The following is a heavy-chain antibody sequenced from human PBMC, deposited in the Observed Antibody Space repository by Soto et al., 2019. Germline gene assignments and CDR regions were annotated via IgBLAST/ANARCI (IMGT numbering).Heavy chain of an antibody. CDR1: SDSITNYY. CDR3: ARVGGSRGWY. D-gene: IGHD3-16*01. Sequence: QVQLQESGPGLVKPSETLSLTCTVSSDSITNYYWSWIRQSPGKGPEWIGYNHDSGRSNYNPSLKSRVKISVDTSKKQFSRKLNSVTAADTAVYYCARVGGSRGWYWGQGTLVTVSS. CDR2: NHDSGRS. V-gene: IGHV4-59*01. J-gene: IGHJ4*02.